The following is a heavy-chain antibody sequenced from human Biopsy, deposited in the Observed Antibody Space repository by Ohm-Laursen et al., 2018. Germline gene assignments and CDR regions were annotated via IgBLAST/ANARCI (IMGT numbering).Heavy chain of an antibody. Sequence: SETLSLTCTVSGGYISHYYWTWIRQPAGQGLEWIGRIYITGETDYNPSLKSRVTMSVDSSKKQFSLKLKSVTAADTAIYYCARAPPLIRGVVESWFDPWGQGILVIVSS. J-gene: IGHJ5*02. D-gene: IGHD3-10*01. CDR1: GGYISHYY. CDR3: ARAPPLIRGVVESWFDP. CDR2: IYITGET. V-gene: IGHV4-4*07.